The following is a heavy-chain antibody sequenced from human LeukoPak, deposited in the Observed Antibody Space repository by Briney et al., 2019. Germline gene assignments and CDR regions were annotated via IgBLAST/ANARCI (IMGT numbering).Heavy chain of an antibody. CDR3: AWSGFYFDY. CDR1: GFTFSSYE. V-gene: IGHV3-48*03. Sequence: GGSLRLSCAASGFTFSSYEMNWFRQAPGKGLEWVSYITSSGTTIYYADSVKGRFTISRDNAKNSLYLQMNSLRAEDTAVYYCAWSGFYFDYWGQGTLVTVSS. CDR2: ITSSGTTI. D-gene: IGHD3-3*01. J-gene: IGHJ4*02.